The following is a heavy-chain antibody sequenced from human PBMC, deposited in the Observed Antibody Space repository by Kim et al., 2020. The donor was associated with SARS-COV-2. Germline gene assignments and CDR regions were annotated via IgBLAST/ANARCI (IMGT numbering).Heavy chain of an antibody. CDR3: ARGIQLYET. J-gene: IGHJ4*02. V-gene: IGHV2-5*02. D-gene: IGHD2-2*01. CDR2: IYWDDDK. CDR1: GFSLSDTTVG. Sequence: SGPTLVNPTQTLTLTCNVSGFSLSDTTVGVTWIRQFPGKALEWLALIYWDDDKLYSPSLKRRLTIAKDTSTNQVFLTMTNVGPEDTATYFCARGIQLYETWSQGILVTVSA.